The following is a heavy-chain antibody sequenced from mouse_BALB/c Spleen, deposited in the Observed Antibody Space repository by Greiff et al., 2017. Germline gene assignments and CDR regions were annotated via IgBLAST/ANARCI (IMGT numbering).Heavy chain of an antibody. CDR1: GYSITSGYY. J-gene: IGHJ4*01. V-gene: IGHV3-6*02. CDR3: ATMGLPYYYAMDY. CDR2: ISYDGSN. Sequence: ESGPGLVKPSQSLSLTCSVTGYSITSGYYWNWIRQFPGNKLEWMGYISYDGSNNYNPSLKNRISITRDTSKNQFFLKLNSVTTEDTATYYCATMGLPYYYAMDYWGQGTSVTVSS. D-gene: IGHD2-2*01.